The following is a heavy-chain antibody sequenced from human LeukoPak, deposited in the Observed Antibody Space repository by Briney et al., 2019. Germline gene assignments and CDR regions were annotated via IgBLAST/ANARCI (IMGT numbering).Heavy chain of an antibody. Sequence: PSQTLSLTCTVSGGAITSGGYSWNWIRQPPGKGLEWIGCIYDRGPAYYNPSLKSRFTISVDRPKNQFFLNVTSLTAADTAVHYCARSRQASGLLSSWGQGTRVVVSS. J-gene: IGHJ5*02. CDR3: ARSRQASGLLSS. CDR2: IYDRGPA. CDR1: GGAITSGGYS. D-gene: IGHD3-10*01. V-gene: IGHV4-30-2*01.